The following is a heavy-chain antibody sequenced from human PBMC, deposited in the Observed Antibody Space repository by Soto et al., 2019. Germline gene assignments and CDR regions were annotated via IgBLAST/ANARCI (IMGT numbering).Heavy chain of an antibody. CDR2: INPSDSYT. CDR1: GYSFTSYW. V-gene: IGHV5-10-1*01. Sequence: ESLKISCQGSGYSFTSYWIGWVRQRPGKGLEWMGRINPSDSYTTYSPSFQGHVTISTDKSFSTAYLQWSGLKASDTAMYYCARLGYCTGTSCYTFDSWGQGNLVTVSS. J-gene: IGHJ4*02. CDR3: ARLGYCTGTSCYTFDS. D-gene: IGHD2-2*02.